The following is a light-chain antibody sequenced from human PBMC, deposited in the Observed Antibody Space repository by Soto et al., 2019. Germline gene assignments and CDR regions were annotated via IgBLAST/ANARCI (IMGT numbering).Light chain of an antibody. Sequence: EIVLTQSPGTLSLSPGERATLSCWASQSVSSSYLAWYQHKPGQAPRLLIYGASSRATGIPDRFSGSGSGTHFTLTISRLEPEELALYYCQHYGSSPLTFGGGTKVEIK. V-gene: IGKV3-20*01. CDR3: QHYGSSPLT. J-gene: IGKJ4*01. CDR2: GAS. CDR1: QSVSSSY.